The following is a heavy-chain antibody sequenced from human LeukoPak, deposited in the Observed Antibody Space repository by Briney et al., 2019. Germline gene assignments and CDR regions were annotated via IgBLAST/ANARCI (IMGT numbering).Heavy chain of an antibody. CDR1: GYSINSHYY. D-gene: IGHD2-15*01. J-gene: IGHJ3*02. Sequence: SETLSLTCTVSGYSINSHYYWGWIRQPPGKGLEWIGSIYHSGSTYYNPSLKSRVTISVDTSKNQFSLKLSSVTAADTAVYYCARGGYYIWGQGTMVTVSS. V-gene: IGHV4-38-2*02. CDR3: ARGGYYI. CDR2: IYHSGST.